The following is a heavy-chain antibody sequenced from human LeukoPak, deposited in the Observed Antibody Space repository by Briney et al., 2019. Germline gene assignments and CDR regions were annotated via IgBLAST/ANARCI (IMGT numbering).Heavy chain of an antibody. CDR1: GFTVSYHW. CDR2: IKNDGAVK. J-gene: IGHJ4*02. Sequence: SGGSLRVSCAASGFTVSYHWMTWVSQAPGKGLAWVANIKNDGAVKNYVDAVKGRFTISRDNAKNSLYLQMSSLRAEDTAVYYCAKDSYSKGDFWGQGVLVTVSS. V-gene: IGHV3-7*01. D-gene: IGHD6-13*01. CDR3: AKDSYSKGDF.